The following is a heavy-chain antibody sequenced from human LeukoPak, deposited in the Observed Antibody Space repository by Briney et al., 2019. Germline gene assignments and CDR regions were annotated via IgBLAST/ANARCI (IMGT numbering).Heavy chain of an antibody. CDR3: GRQTGSGLFILP. D-gene: IGHD3/OR15-3a*01. Sequence: PSETLSLTCTVSGVSISSSNSYWGWIRQPPGKGLGWIGSIYYSGNTYYNASLKSQVSISIDTSKNQFSLRLTSVTAADTAVYYCGRQTGSGLFILPGGQGTLVTVSS. CDR2: IYYSGNT. J-gene: IGHJ4*02. CDR1: GVSISSSNSY. V-gene: IGHV4-39*01.